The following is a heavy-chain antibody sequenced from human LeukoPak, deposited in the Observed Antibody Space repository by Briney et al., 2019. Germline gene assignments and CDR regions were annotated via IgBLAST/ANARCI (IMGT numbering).Heavy chain of an antibody. CDR3: ARVTTAMGYNWFDP. V-gene: IGHV1-69*05. J-gene: IGHJ5*02. D-gene: IGHD5-18*01. CDR1: GGTFSSYA. CDR2: IIPIFGTA. Sequence: SVKVSCKASGGTFSSYAISWVRQAPGQGLEWMGGIIPIFGTANFAQKFQGRVTITTDESTSTAYMELSSLRSEDTAVYYCARVTTAMGYNWFDPWGQGTLVTVSS.